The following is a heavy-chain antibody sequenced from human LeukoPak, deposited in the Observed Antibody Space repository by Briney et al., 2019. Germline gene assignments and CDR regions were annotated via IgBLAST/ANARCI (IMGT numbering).Heavy chain of an antibody. CDR1: GYTFTVYY. Sequence: ASVKVSFKASGYTFTVYYMHRVRQAPGQGLEWMGWINPNSGGTNYAQKFQGRVTMTRDTSISTAYMELSRLRSDDTAVYYCARGTRTVVVITTGWFDPWGQGTLVTVSS. J-gene: IGHJ5*02. V-gene: IGHV1-2*02. CDR3: ARGTRTVVVITTGWFDP. D-gene: IGHD3-22*01. CDR2: INPNSGGT.